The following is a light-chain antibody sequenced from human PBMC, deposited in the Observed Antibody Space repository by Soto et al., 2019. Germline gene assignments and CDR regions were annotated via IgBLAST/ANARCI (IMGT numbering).Light chain of an antibody. CDR1: SSDVGGYNY. Sequence: QSALTQPPSASGSPGQSVTISCTGTSSDVGGYNYVSWYQQHPGKAPKLMIYEVSKRPSGVPDRFSGSKSGNTASLTVSGLQAEDEAADYCSSSAGSNNLGVFGGGTQLTVL. V-gene: IGLV2-8*01. CDR2: EVS. CDR3: SSSAGSNNLGV. J-gene: IGLJ2*01.